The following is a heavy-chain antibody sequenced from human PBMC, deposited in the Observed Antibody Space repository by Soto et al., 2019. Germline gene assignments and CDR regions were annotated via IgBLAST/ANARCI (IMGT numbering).Heavy chain of an antibody. CDR3: ARIFIRDGWPDY. CDR2: IHPRDSDT. V-gene: IGHV5-51*01. Sequence: GESLKISCKVSGYSFNNYWIGWVRQMPGKGLEWMGIIHPRDSDTIHSPSFQGQATISADKSISTAYLKLSSVTAADTAVYYCARIFIRDGWPDYWGQGTLVTVSS. J-gene: IGHJ4*02. D-gene: IGHD3-10*01. CDR1: GYSFNNYW.